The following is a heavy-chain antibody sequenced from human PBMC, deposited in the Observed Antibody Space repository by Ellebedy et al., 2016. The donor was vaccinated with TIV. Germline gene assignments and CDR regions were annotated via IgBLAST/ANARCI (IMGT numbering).Heavy chain of an antibody. CDR1: GGSLNDYN. CDR3: ARTVQLAFYMNV. CDR2: IHHTGTT. J-gene: IGHJ6*03. D-gene: IGHD1-1*01. Sequence: SETLSLTCTVSGGSLNDYNWSWIRQSPRKGLEWIGSIHHTGTTTYNPSLKSRVTIPVDTSKDNFSLTLSSVTAADAAVYYCARTVQLAFYMNVWGTGITVTVPS. V-gene: IGHV4-59*08.